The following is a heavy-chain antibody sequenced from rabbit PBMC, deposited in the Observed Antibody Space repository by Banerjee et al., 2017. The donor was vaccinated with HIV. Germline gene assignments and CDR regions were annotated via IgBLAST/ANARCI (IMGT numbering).Heavy chain of an antibody. V-gene: IGHV1S45*01. D-gene: IGHD8-1*01. Sequence: QEQLKETGGGLVQPEGSLTLSCKASEFDLSRYYMSWVRQAPGKGLEWIGCIDTGSSGHTYYASWAKGRFTISKTSSTTVTLQLTSLTAADTATYFCARDGSSTGQYFELWGQGTLVTVS. J-gene: IGHJ4*01. CDR2: IDTGSSGHT. CDR3: ARDGSSTGQYFEL. CDR1: EFDLSRYY.